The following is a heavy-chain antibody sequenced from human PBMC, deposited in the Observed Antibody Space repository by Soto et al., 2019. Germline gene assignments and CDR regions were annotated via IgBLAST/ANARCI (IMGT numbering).Heavy chain of an antibody. J-gene: IGHJ6*02. D-gene: IGHD1-26*01. CDR2: INPDGRST. V-gene: IGHV3-74*01. Sequence: EVQVVESGGGLVQPGGSLRLSCAASGFTFRSYWMHWVRQAPGKGLVWVSRINPDGRSTSYADSVKGRFTISRDNAKNTLDLQMNSLGAEDTAVYYCTRDSEDGNCYYGMDVWGQGTTVTVSS. CDR3: TRDSEDGNCYYGMDV. CDR1: GFTFRSYW.